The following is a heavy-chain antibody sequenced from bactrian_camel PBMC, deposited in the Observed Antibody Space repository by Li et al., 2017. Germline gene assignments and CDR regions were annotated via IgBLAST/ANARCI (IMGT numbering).Heavy chain of an antibody. V-gene: IGHV3S53*01. Sequence: HVQLVESGGGSVQAGGSLKLSCVLSGYIFSRCGMGWYRQAPGKERELVSIISSDGRTTYADSVKGRFTVSKDNAKNTLYLQIDSLKPEDTAMYYCGTNTYCRGSYCGNNDFSVWGQGTQVTVS. CDR1: GYIFSRCG. CDR2: ISSDGRT. D-gene: IGHD2*01. J-gene: IGHJ4*01. CDR3: GTNTYCRGSYCGNNDFSV.